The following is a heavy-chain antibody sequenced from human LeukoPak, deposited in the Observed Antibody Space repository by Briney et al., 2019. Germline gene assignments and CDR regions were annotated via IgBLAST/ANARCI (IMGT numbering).Heavy chain of an antibody. CDR2: IYYSGNT. V-gene: IGHV4-39*01. D-gene: IGHD5-18*01. CDR3: VSPRGFSYGYFDY. CDR1: GGSISSSSYY. Sequence: SETLSLTCTVSGGSISSSSYYWGWIRQPPGKGLEWIGSIYYSGNTYYNPSLKSRVTISADTSKNQFSLTLGSVSATDTAVYYCVSPRGFSYGYFDYWGQGTLVTVSS. J-gene: IGHJ4*02.